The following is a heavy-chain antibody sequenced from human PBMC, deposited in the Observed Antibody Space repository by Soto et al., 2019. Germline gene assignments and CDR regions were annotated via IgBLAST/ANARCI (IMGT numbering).Heavy chain of an antibody. CDR3: AKGSATSRPYYFDY. CDR1: GFTFSSYA. V-gene: IGHV3-23*01. CDR2: ITGDGGDT. J-gene: IGHJ4*02. Sequence: GGSLRLSCVASGFTFSSYAMSWVRQAPGKGLGWVSAITGDGGDTFHADSVRGRLTISRDNSRNTLYLQMDSLRAEDTALYYCAKGSATSRPYYFDYWGQGSLVTVSS.